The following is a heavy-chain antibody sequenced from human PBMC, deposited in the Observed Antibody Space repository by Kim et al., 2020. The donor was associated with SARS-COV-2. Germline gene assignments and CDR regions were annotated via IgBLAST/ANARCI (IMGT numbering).Heavy chain of an antibody. J-gene: IGHJ4*02. D-gene: IGHD3-3*01. CDR3: ARSQIFGVAQYYFDY. V-gene: IGHV1-69*13. Sequence: SVKVSCKASGGTFSSYAISWVRQAPGQGLEWMGGIIPIFGTANYAQKFQGRVTITADESTSTAYMELSSLRSEDTAVYYCARSQIFGVAQYYFDYWGQGTLVTVSS. CDR2: IIPIFGTA. CDR1: GGTFSSYA.